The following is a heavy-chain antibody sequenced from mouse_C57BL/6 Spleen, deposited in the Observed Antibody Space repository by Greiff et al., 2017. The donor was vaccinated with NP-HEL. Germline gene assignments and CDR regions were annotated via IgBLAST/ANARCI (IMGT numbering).Heavy chain of an antibody. CDR2: IYPRSGNT. J-gene: IGHJ4*01. CDR3: AREDYYGSSYSYYAMDY. V-gene: IGHV1-81*01. D-gene: IGHD1-1*01. CDR1: GYTFTSYG. Sequence: LVESGAELARPGASVKLSCKASGYTFTSYGISWVKQRTGQGLEWIGEIYPRSGNTYYNEKFKGKATLTADKSSSTAYMELRSLTSEDSAVYFCAREDYYGSSYSYYAMDYWGQGTSVTVSS.